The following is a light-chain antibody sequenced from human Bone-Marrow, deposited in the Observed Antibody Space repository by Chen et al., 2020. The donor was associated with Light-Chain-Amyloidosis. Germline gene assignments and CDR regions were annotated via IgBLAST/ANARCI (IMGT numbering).Light chain of an antibody. CDR1: SGSIATNY. Sequence: NFMLTQPHSVSESPGKTVIISCTRSSGSIATNYVQWYQQRPGSSPTTVIYEDDQRPSGLPDRFSGTIDRSSTSASLTSSGLKTEDEADCYCQSSQGSGQEVFGGVTRLTVL. V-gene: IGLV6-57*01. CDR2: EDD. CDR3: QSSQGSGQEV. J-gene: IGLJ3*02.